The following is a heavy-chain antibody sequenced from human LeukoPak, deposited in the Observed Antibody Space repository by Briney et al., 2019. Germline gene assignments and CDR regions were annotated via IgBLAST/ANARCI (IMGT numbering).Heavy chain of an antibody. CDR3: ARESRSFSYFDS. Sequence: SETLSLTCTVSGGSISSYYWSWIRQPPGKGLEWIGYIHYSGSTNYSPSLKSRVTLSVDTSKNQFSLKLSSLTAADTAVYYCARESRSFSYFDSWGQGTVVTVSS. CDR2: IHYSGST. V-gene: IGHV4-59*01. D-gene: IGHD1-26*01. J-gene: IGHJ4*02. CDR1: GGSISSYY.